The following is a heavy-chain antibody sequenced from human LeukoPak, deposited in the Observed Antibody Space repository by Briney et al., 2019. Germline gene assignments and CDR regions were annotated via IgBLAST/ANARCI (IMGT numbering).Heavy chain of an antibody. CDR3: ARDHVLYCSSTSCYSYDAFDI. CDR2: ISAYNGNT. CDR1: GYTFTSYA. V-gene: IGHV1-18*01. D-gene: IGHD2-2*01. J-gene: IGHJ3*02. Sequence: ASVKVSCKASGYTFTSYAMNWVRQAPGQGLEWMGWISAYNGNTNYAQKLQGRVTMTTDTSTSTAYMELRSLRSDDTAVYYCARDHVLYCSSTSCYSYDAFDIWGQGTMVTVSS.